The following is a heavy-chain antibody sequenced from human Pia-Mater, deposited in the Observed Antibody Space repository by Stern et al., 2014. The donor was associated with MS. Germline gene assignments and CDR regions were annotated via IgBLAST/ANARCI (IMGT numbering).Heavy chain of an antibody. J-gene: IGHJ4*02. Sequence: VQLVQSGAEVKKPGASVKVSCKASGYTFTSYGISWGRQAPGQGLEWMGWISAYNGNTNYAQKLQGRVTMTTDTSTSTACMELRSLRSDDTAVYYCARALGYYDFWSGYLDYWGQGTLVTVSS. CDR2: ISAYNGNT. D-gene: IGHD3-3*01. CDR1: GYTFTSYG. CDR3: ARALGYYDFWSGYLDY. V-gene: IGHV1-18*01.